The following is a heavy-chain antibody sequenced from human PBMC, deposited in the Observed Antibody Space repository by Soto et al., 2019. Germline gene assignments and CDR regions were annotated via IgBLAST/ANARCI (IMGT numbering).Heavy chain of an antibody. CDR1: GFTFSRYW. J-gene: IGHJ4*02. D-gene: IGHD3-16*01. CDR3: ARLAFVGEGDF. Sequence: EVQLAESGGGLIQPGGSLRLSCATSGFTFSRYWIHWVRQAPGEGLVWVSRISGDGVHTDYAESVKGRFTGSRDIAKSTGYLQMNNLGAEDTAIYYCARLAFVGEGDFWGQGILVTVSS. CDR2: ISGDGVHT. V-gene: IGHV3-74*01.